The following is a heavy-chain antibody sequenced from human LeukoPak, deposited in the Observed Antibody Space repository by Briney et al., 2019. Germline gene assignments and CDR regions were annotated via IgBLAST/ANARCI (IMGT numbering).Heavy chain of an antibody. Sequence: GGSLRLSCAATGFTFSSYWMSWVRQAPGKGLEWVANIKQDGSEKYYVDSVKGRFTISRDNAKSSLYLQMNSLRAEDTAVYYCARDTLLYAFDIWGQGTMVTVSS. CDR1: GFTFSSYW. V-gene: IGHV3-7*01. J-gene: IGHJ3*02. CDR3: ARDTLLYAFDI. CDR2: IKQDGSEK.